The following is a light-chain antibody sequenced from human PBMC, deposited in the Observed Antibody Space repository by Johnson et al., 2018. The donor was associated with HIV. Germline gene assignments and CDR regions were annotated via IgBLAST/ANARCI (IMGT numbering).Light chain of an antibody. J-gene: IGLJ1*01. CDR3: GTWDTSLSARYV. CDR2: DNN. Sequence: QSVLTQPPSVSAAPGQTVTISCSGSSSNVGSSFVSWYRQVPGTAPKLLIYDNNKRPSRIPDRFSGPKSGTSATLAITGIQPGDEADHYCGTWDTSLSARYVFGTGSKVTVL. V-gene: IGLV1-51*01. CDR1: SSNVGSSF.